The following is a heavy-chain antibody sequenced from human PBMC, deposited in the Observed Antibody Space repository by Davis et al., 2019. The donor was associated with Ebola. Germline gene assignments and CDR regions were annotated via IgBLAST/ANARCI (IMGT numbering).Heavy chain of an antibody. V-gene: IGHV4-31*02. J-gene: IGHJ4*02. CDR3: ARDGYNYSFFDY. Sequence: WVRQMPGKGLEWIGYIYYSGSTYYNPSLKSRVTISVDTSKNQFSLKLSSVTAADTAVYYCARDGYNYSFFDYWGQGTLVTVSS. D-gene: IGHD5-24*01. CDR2: IYYSGST.